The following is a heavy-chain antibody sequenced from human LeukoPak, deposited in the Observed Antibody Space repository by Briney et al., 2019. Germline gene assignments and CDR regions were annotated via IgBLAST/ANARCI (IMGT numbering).Heavy chain of an antibody. CDR1: GGSFSGYY. CDR2: INHSGST. D-gene: IGHD3-9*01. CDR3: AREDRLYDILTGYFNWFDP. Sequence: SETLSLTCAVYGGSFSGYYWSWIRQPPGKGLEWIGEINHSGSTNYNPSLKSRVTISVDTSKNQFSLKLSSVTAADTAVYYCAREDRLYDILTGYFNWFDPWGQGTLVTVSS. V-gene: IGHV4-34*01. J-gene: IGHJ5*02.